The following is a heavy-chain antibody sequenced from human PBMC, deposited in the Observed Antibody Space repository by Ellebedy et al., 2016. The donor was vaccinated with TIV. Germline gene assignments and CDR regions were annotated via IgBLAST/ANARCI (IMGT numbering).Heavy chain of an antibody. J-gene: IGHJ4*02. CDR2: ISSSTSYI. CDR3: AKSDLAY. Sequence: GESLKISXAASGFTFSRYSMNWVRQAPGKGLEWVSSISSSTSYIYYADSVKGRFTISRDNAKNTLYLQMNSLRVEDTAVYNCAKSDLAYWGQGTLVTVSS. V-gene: IGHV3-21*04. CDR1: GFTFSRYS.